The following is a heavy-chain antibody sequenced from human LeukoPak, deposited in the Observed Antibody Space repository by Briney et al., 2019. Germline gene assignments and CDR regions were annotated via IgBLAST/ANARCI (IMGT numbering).Heavy chain of an antibody. V-gene: IGHV3-49*04. CDR1: GFTFGDYA. Sequence: GRSLRLSCTASGFTFGDYAMSWVRQAPGQGLEWVGFIRSKAYGGTTEYAASVKGRFTISRDDSKSIPYLQMNRLKTEDAAVYYCTREGGWYGVDYWGQGTLVTVSS. J-gene: IGHJ4*02. D-gene: IGHD6-19*01. CDR2: IRSKAYGGTT. CDR3: TREGGWYGVDY.